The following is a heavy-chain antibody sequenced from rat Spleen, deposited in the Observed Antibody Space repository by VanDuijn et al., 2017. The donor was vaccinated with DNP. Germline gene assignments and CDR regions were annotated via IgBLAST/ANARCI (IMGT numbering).Heavy chain of an antibody. D-gene: IGHD1-5*01. CDR1: GFTFSSHW. CDR2: IPDSGATT. V-gene: IGHV5-31*01. Sequence: EVQLVESGGGLVQPGRSLKLSCVASGFTFSSHWMYWIRQAPGKGLEWVASIPDSGATTYYPDSVRGRFTISRDNAKSSLYLQMDSLRSEDTATYYCTAIGTTTGAMDAWGQGTSVTVSS. CDR3: TAIGTTTGAMDA. J-gene: IGHJ4*01.